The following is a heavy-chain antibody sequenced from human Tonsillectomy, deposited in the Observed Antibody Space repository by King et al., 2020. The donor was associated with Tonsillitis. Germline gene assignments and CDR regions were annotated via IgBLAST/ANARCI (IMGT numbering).Heavy chain of an antibody. V-gene: IGHV3-33*05. CDR3: TRGDDCSGGSCHYYGMDV. D-gene: IGHD2-15*01. CDR2: ISYDGSNK. CDR1: GFTFSNYD. J-gene: IGHJ6*02. Sequence: VQLVESGGGVGQPGRSLRLSCAASGFTFSNYDMHWVRQAPGKGLEWVAVISYDGSNKYYAESVKGRFTISRDNSKNTLFLQMNSLRVEDTAVYYCTRGDDCSGGSCHYYGMDVWGQGTTVTVSS.